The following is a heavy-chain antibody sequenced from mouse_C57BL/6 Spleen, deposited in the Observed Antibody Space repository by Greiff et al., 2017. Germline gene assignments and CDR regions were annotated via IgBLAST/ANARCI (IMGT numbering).Heavy chain of an antibody. CDR1: GYSITSGYY. Sequence: EVKLEESGPGLVKPSQSLSLTCSVTGYSITSGYYWNWIRQFPGNKLEWLGYISYDGSNNYNPSLKNRISITRDTSKTQFFLKLNSVTTEDTATYYCARGRGRPFDYWGQGATLTVSS. CDR3: ARGRGRPFDY. V-gene: IGHV3-6*01. J-gene: IGHJ2*01. CDR2: ISYDGSN.